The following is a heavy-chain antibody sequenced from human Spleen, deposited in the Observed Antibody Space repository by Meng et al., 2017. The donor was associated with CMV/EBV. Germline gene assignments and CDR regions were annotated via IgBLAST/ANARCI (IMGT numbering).Heavy chain of an antibody. Sequence: GESLKISCAASGFTFSSYAMSWVRQGPGKGLEWVTVISNDGSNQFYADSVKGRFTISRDNSKNTLYLQMNSLRAEDTAVYYCAKDRTYSSSLNFDYWGQGTLVTVSS. CDR1: GFTFSSYA. CDR2: ISNDGSNQ. CDR3: AKDRTYSSSLNFDY. J-gene: IGHJ4*02. D-gene: IGHD6-6*01. V-gene: IGHV3-30-3*01.